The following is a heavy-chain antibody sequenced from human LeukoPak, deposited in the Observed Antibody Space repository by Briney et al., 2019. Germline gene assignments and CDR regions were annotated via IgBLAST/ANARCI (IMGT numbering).Heavy chain of an antibody. Sequence: PSETLSLTCTVSGGSISSGGYYWSWIRQPPGKGLEWIGYIYYSGSTYYNPSLKSRVTISVDTSKNQFSLKLSSVTAADTAVYYCARAGTRGIFDYWGQGTLVTVSS. J-gene: IGHJ4*02. V-gene: IGHV4-30-4*01. CDR1: GGSISSGGYY. D-gene: IGHD1-1*01. CDR2: IYYSGST. CDR3: ARAGTRGIFDY.